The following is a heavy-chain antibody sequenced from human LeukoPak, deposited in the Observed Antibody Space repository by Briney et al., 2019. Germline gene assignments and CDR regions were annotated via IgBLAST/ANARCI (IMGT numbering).Heavy chain of an antibody. CDR2: IYTSGST. J-gene: IGHJ2*01. Sequence: SETLSLTCTVSGGSINTYYWSWIRQPAGKGLEWIGRIYTSGSTNYNPSLKSRVTMSVDTSKNQFSLKVSSLTAADTAVYYCARGLSSSFDWYFDLWGRGTLVTVSS. D-gene: IGHD6-13*01. CDR1: GGSINTYY. CDR3: ARGLSSSFDWYFDL. V-gene: IGHV4-4*07.